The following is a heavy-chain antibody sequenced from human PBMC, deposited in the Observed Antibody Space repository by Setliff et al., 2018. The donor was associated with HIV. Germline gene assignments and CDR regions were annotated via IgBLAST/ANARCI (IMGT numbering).Heavy chain of an antibody. J-gene: IGHJ4*02. CDR1: GDSIDDFY. CDR2: IFSNVTT. CDR3: ARRKLSKGGAFDY. V-gene: IGHV4-4*09. D-gene: IGHD1-1*01. Sequence: SETLSLTCTVSGDSIDDFYWSWIRQPPGQGLEWIGYIFSNVTTNYSPSLKSRVTMSIDRSKSQFLLNLTSVNASDTAIYYCARRKLSKGGAFDYWGQGALVTVPQ.